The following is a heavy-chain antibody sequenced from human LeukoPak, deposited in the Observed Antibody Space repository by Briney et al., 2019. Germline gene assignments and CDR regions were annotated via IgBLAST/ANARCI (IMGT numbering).Heavy chain of an antibody. D-gene: IGHD6-19*01. CDR2: LNTDGSRT. CDR3: ARVLAVAGTGAFDI. CDR1: GFTFSSYW. J-gene: IGHJ3*02. V-gene: IGHV3-74*01. Sequence: GGSLRLSCAASGFTFSSYWMYWVRQAPGKGLVWVSRLNTDGSRTTYADSVKGRFTISRDNAKNTVYLQMNSLRAEDTAVYYCARVLAVAGTGAFDIWGQGTMVTVSS.